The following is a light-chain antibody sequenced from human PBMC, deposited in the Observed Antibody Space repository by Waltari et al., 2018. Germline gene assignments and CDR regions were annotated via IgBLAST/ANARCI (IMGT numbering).Light chain of an antibody. J-gene: IGLJ3*02. CDR2: RND. Sequence: QSVLSQPPSASGTPGQRATISCSGTSSHVGSNYVYWYQHLPGTVPKLLIYRNDQRPSGVPDRFSGSKSGTSASLAISGLQSEDESDYYCAVWDDSLIGRVFGGGTKLTVL. CDR3: AVWDDSLIGRV. V-gene: IGLV1-47*01. CDR1: SSHVGSNY.